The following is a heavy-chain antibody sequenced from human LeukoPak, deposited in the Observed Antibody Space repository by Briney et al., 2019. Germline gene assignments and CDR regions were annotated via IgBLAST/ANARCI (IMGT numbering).Heavy chain of an antibody. Sequence: PGGSLRLSCGASGFIFSNYWMSWVRQAPGKGLERVANIKQDGTVKYYVDSVKGRFTISRDNAKNSLYLQMNSLRVEDTAVYYCARIGYSSSSLDYWGQGTLVTVSS. V-gene: IGHV3-7*01. CDR1: GFIFSNYW. D-gene: IGHD6-6*01. CDR2: IKQDGTVK. CDR3: ARIGYSSSSLDY. J-gene: IGHJ4*02.